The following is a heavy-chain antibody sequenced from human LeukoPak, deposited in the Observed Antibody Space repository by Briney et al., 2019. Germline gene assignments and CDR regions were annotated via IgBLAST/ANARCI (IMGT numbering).Heavy chain of an antibody. D-gene: IGHD2-15*01. Sequence: KASETLSLTCAVSGGSISSSNWWSWVRQPPGKGLEWIGEIYHSGSTNYNPSLKSRVTISVDKSKNQFSLKLSSVTAADTAVYYCARAPRFVVVVAATSGLDIWGQGTMVTVSS. CDR2: IYHSGST. V-gene: IGHV4-4*02. J-gene: IGHJ3*02. CDR3: ARAPRFVVVVAATSGLDI. CDR1: GGSISSSNW.